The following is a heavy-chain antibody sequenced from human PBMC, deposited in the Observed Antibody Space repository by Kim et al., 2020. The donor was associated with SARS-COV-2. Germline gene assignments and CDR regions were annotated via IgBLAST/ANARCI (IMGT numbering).Heavy chain of an antibody. D-gene: IGHD4-17*01. J-gene: IGHJ4*02. CDR3: ARADDYGDSPFDY. CDR2: INPNSGGT. Sequence: ASVKVSCKASGYTFTGYYMHWVRQAPGQGLEWMGWINPNSGGTNYAQKFQGRVTMTRDTSISTAYMELSRLRSDDTAVYYCARADDYGDSPFDYWGQGTLVTVSS. V-gene: IGHV1-2*02. CDR1: GYTFTGYY.